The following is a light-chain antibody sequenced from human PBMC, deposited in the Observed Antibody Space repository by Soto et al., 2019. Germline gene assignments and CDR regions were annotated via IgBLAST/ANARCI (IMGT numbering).Light chain of an antibody. CDR3: QQSYSTPLT. CDR1: QSISSY. J-gene: IGKJ4*01. V-gene: IGKV1-39*01. Sequence: DIQMTQSPSSLSASVGDRVTITCRASQSISSYLNWYQQKPGKAPKRLIYAASSLQSGVPSRFGGSGSGTDFTLTISSLQPEDFATYYCQQSYSTPLTFGGGTKVEIK. CDR2: AAS.